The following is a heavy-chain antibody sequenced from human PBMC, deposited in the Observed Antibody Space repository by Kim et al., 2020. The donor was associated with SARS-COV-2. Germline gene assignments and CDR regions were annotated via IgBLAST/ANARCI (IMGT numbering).Heavy chain of an antibody. J-gene: IGHJ6*02. CDR2: ITSDGTAS. CDR1: GFAFSSNW. V-gene: IGHV3-74*01. D-gene: IGHD5-12*01. CDR3: ARAGEGAYAYGMDL. Sequence: GSLRLSCAASGFAFSSNWMHWVRQTPGKGLVWVSRITSDGTASGYADSVKGRFTISRDNAKNTLYLQMNSLRAEDTAVYYCARAGEGAYAYGMDLWGQGTTVTVSS.